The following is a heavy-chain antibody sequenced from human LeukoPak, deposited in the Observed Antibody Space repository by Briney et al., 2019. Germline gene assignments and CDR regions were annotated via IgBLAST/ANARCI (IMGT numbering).Heavy chain of an antibody. Sequence: GGSLRLSCAASGFTFSSYAMSWVRQAPGKGLEWVSSISGSGGSTYYADSVRGRFTISRDNSKNTLFLQMNSLRAEDTAIYYCAKDDRCSSTSCLPEYFQHWGQGTLVTVSS. CDR2: ISGSGGST. V-gene: IGHV3-23*01. CDR3: AKDDRCSSTSCLPEYFQH. CDR1: GFTFSSYA. J-gene: IGHJ1*01. D-gene: IGHD2-2*01.